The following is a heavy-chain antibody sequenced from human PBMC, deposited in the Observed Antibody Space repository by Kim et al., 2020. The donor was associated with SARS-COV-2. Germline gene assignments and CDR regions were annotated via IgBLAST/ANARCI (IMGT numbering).Heavy chain of an antibody. CDR1: GGSISSGDYY. J-gene: IGHJ2*01. CDR3: VRGCNRLWYFDL. Sequence: SETLSLTCTVSGGSISSGDYYWSWIRQPPGKGLEWIGYIYYSGSTYSNPSLKSRVSISVDMSKNQFSLKLSSVTAADTAVYYCVRGCNRLWYFDLWGRGTLVTVSS. V-gene: IGHV4-30-4*01. CDR2: IYYSGST. D-gene: IGHD2-15*01.